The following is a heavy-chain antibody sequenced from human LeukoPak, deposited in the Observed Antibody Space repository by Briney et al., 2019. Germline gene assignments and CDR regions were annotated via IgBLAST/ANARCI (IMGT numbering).Heavy chain of an antibody. V-gene: IGHV3-73*01. CDR2: IRSKANSYAT. CDR1: GFTFSGSA. CDR3: TRGPPPGVQLWS. Sequence: GGSLRLSCAASGFTFSGSAMHWVRQASGKGLEWVGRIRSKANSYATAYAASVKGRFTISRDDSKNTAYLQMNSLKTEDTAVYYCTRGPPPGVQLWSWGQGTLVTVSS. J-gene: IGHJ5*02. D-gene: IGHD5-18*01.